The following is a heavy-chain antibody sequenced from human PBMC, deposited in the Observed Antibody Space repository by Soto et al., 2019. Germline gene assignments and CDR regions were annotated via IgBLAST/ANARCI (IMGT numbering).Heavy chain of an antibody. CDR3: ARDNTMVRGVRYGMDV. V-gene: IGHV4-59*01. Sequence: SETLSLTCTVSGGSISSYYWSWIRQPPGKGLEWIGYIYYSGSTNYNPSLKSRVTISVDTSKNQFSLKLSSVTAADTAVYYCARDNTMVRGVRYGMDVWGQGTTVTAP. J-gene: IGHJ6*02. D-gene: IGHD3-10*01. CDR1: GGSISSYY. CDR2: IYYSGST.